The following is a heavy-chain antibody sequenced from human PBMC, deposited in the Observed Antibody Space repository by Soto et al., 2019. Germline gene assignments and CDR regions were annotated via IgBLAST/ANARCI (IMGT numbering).Heavy chain of an antibody. V-gene: IGHV4-59*06. CDR2: IYYSGST. D-gene: IGHD3-10*01. CDR3: ASNYGSGSYLYYYYYMDV. CDR1: GGPLTNHF. J-gene: IGHJ6*03. Sequence: PSETLSLTCAVNGGPLTNHFWSWIRQHPGKGLEWIGYIYYSGSTYYNPSLKSRVTISVDTSKNQFSLKLSSVTAADTAVYYCASNYGSGSYLYYYYYMDVWGKGTTVTVSS.